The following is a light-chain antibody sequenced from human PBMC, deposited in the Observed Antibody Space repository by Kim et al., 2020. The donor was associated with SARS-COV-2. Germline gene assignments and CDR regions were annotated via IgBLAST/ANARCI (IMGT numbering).Light chain of an antibody. CDR3: QQYGTSRT. J-gene: IGKJ1*01. CDR1: HSVGIS. Sequence: SLSPGEGATLSCRASHSVGISLAWYQQTRGQAPRLLIYDAAIRATGIPDRFSGSGSGTDFTLTISGLEPEDFAVYYCQQYGTSRTFGQGTKVDIK. CDR2: DAA. V-gene: IGKV3-20*01.